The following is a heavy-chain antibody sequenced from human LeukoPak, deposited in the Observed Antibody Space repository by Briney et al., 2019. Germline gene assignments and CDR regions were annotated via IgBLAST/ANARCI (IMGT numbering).Heavy chain of an antibody. CDR3: ARGGQDTNGYFIWFDT. V-gene: IGHV4-59*11. J-gene: IGHJ5*02. D-gene: IGHD2-8*01. CDR2: ISYSGNT. CDR1: GGSITTHY. Sequence: SSETLSHTCTVSGGSITTHYWSWIRQAPGKALEWIGYISYSGNTYYNPFLKSRVTISRDMSKNQFSLKLTSVTAADTAVYYCARGGQDTNGYFIWFDTWGQGTLVTVSS.